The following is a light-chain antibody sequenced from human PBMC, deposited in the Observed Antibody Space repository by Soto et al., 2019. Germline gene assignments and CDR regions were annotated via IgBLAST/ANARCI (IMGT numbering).Light chain of an antibody. Sequence: DNQMTQSPSSLSASVGDRVTITCRASQGISNYLAWYQQKPGKVPKLLIFAASTLQSGVPSRFSGSGSGTDFTLTISSVQPEDVAIYYCQKYDTAPWTFGQGTKVEIK. CDR2: AAS. CDR3: QKYDTAPWT. CDR1: QGISNY. V-gene: IGKV1-27*01. J-gene: IGKJ1*01.